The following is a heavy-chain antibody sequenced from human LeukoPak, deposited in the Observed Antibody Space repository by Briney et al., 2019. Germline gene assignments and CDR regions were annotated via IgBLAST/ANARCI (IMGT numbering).Heavy chain of an antibody. CDR2: ISSSGNTI. CDR3: AELGITMIGGV. CDR1: GFTFSNHG. D-gene: IGHD3-10*02. Sequence: GGSLRLSCAASGFTFSNHGMNWVRQAPGKGLEWVSYISSSGNTIYYADSVKGRFTISRDNAKNSLYLQMNSLRAEDTAVYYCAELGITMIGGVWGKGTTVTISS. V-gene: IGHV3-48*04. J-gene: IGHJ6*04.